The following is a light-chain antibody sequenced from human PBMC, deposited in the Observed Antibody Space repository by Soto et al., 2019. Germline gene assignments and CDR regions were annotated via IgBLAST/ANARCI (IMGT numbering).Light chain of an antibody. CDR2: LNSDGSH. Sequence: QSVLTQSPSASASLGASVKLTCTLSSGHSSYAIAWHQQQPEEGPRYLMKLNSDGSHSKGDGIPDRFSGSSSGAERYLTISSLQSEDEADYYCQTWGTDIVVFGGGTKLTVL. J-gene: IGLJ2*01. CDR1: SGHSSYA. CDR3: QTWGTDIVV. V-gene: IGLV4-69*01.